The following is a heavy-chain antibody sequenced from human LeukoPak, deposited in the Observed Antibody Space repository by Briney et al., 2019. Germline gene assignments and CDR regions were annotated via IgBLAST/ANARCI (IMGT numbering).Heavy chain of an antibody. D-gene: IGHD3-3*01. V-gene: IGHV4-34*01. CDR1: GGSFSGYY. CDR2: INHSGST. J-gene: IGHJ3*02. CDR3: ARITIFGLVNAFDI. Sequence: SETLSLTCAVYGGSFSGYYWSWIRQPPGKGLEWIGEINHSGSTNYNPSLKSRVTISVDTSKNQFSLKLSSVTAADTAVYYCARITIFGLVNAFDIWGQGTMVTVSS.